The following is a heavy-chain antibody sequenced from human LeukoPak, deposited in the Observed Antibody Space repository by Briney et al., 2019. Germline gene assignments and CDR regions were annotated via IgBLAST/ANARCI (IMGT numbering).Heavy chain of an antibody. V-gene: IGHV4-34*01. Sequence: PSETLSLTCAVYGGSFSGYYWSWIRQPPGKGLEWIGEINHSGSTNYNPSLKSRVTISVDTSKNQFSLKLSSVTAADTAVYYCARATTDYSYGFYYFDYGGQGTLVTVSS. D-gene: IGHD5-18*01. J-gene: IGHJ4*02. CDR2: INHSGST. CDR1: GGSFSGYY. CDR3: ARATTDYSYGFYYFDY.